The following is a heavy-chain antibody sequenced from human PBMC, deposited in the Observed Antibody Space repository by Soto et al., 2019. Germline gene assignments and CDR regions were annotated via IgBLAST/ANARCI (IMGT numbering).Heavy chain of an antibody. V-gene: IGHV4-30-4*01. CDR1: GGSISSGDYY. CDR2: IYYSGST. Sequence: LSLTCAVSGGSISSGDYYWSWIRQPPGKGLEWIGYIYYSGSTYYNPSLKSRVTISVDTSKNQFSLKLSSVTAADTAVYYCARVSIAARRGFDYWGQGTLVTVSS. CDR3: ARVSIAARRGFDY. D-gene: IGHD6-6*01. J-gene: IGHJ4*02.